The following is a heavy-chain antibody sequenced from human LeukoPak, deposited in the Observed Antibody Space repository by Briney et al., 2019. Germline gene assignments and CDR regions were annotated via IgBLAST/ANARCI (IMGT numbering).Heavy chain of an antibody. V-gene: IGHV5-51*01. CDR2: IYPGDSDT. Sequence: ASVKVSCKASGYSFTSYWIGWVRQMPGKGLEWMGIIYPGDSDTRYSPSFQGQVTISADKSISTAYLQWSSLKASDTAMYYCARLSLTNSDPPDYWGQGTLVTVSS. D-gene: IGHD4-11*01. CDR3: ARLSLTNSDPPDY. CDR1: GYSFTSYW. J-gene: IGHJ4*02.